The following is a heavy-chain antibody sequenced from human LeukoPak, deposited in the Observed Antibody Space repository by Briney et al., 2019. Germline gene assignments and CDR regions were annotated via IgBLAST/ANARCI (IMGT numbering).Heavy chain of an antibody. CDR2: IYSGGST. D-gene: IGHD6-19*01. CDR1: GFTVSSNY. CDR3: AKDPGYSSGWYTGFGDY. Sequence: GGSLRLSCAASGFTVSSNYMSWVRQAPGKGLEWVSVIYSGGSTYYADSVKGRFTISRDNSKNTLYLQMNSLRAEDTAVYYCAKDPGYSSGWYTGFGDYWGQGTLVTVSS. V-gene: IGHV3-53*01. J-gene: IGHJ4*02.